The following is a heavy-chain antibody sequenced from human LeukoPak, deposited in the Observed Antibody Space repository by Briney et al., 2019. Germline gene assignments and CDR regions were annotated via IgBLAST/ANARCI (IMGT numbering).Heavy chain of an antibody. V-gene: IGHV3-48*03. CDR2: ISSSGSSI. D-gene: IGHD3-10*02. CDR1: GFTFSSYE. Sequence: PGGSLRLSCAASGFTFSSYEMNWARQAPGKGLEWVSYISSSGSSIYYADSVEGRFTISRDNAKNSLYLQMNSLRAGDTAVYYCARDDVLSLGISFDLWGRGTLVTVSS. J-gene: IGHJ2*01. CDR3: ARDDVLSLGISFDL.